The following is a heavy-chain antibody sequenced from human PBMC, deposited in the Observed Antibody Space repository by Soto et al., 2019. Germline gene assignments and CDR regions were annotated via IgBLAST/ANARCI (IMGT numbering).Heavy chain of an antibody. CDR1: GFTFSSYA. J-gene: IGHJ6*03. CDR2: ISGSGGST. CDR3: ARNEIADTVAPYYYYYMDV. V-gene: IGHV3-23*01. Sequence: PGGSLRLSCAASGFTFSSYAMSWVRQAPGKGLEWVSAISGSGGSTYYADSVKGRFTISRDNSKNTLYLQMNSLRAEDTAVYYCARNEIADTVAPYYYYYMDVWGKGTTVTV. D-gene: IGHD5-12*01.